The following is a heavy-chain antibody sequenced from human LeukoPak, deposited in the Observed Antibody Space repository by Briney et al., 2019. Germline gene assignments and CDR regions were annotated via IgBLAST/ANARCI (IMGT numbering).Heavy chain of an antibody. V-gene: IGHV5-51*01. CDR2: IFPGDSDT. J-gene: IGHJ3*02. CDR1: GYSFTTNW. CDR3: ARSEDVDAFDI. Sequence: GESLKISCKGSGYSFTTNWVGWVRQMPGKGLESMGIIFPGDSDTRYSPSFQGQVTISADKSISTAYLQWSSLKASDAAMYYCARSEDVDAFDIWGQGTMVTVSS.